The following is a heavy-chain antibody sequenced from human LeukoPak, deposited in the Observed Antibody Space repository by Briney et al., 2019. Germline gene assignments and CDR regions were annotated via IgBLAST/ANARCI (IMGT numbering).Heavy chain of an antibody. CDR1: GGSISSSSYY. J-gene: IGHJ6*03. D-gene: IGHD5-12*01. CDR2: IYYSGST. Sequence: PSETLSLTCTVSGGSISSSSYYWSWIRQPPGKGLEWIGYIYYSGSTNYNPSLKSRVTISVDTSKNQFSLKLSSVTAADTAVYYCAGRGYRDYYYYYYMDVWGKGTTVTISS. CDR3: AGRGYRDYYYYYYMDV. V-gene: IGHV4-61*01.